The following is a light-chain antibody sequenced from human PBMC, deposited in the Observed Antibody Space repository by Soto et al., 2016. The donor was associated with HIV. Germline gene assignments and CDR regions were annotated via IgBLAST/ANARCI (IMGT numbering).Light chain of an antibody. Sequence: SYVVTQPPSVSVAPGKTARITCGADNIGSKSVHWYQQKPGQAPVLVIYDDRDRPSGIPEQFSGSNSGNTATLTITSVEXGDEADYYCQVWDSSTDHVIFGGGTRLTV. V-gene: IGLV3-21*04. J-gene: IGLJ2*01. CDR3: QVWDSSTDHVI. CDR1: NIGSKS. CDR2: DDR.